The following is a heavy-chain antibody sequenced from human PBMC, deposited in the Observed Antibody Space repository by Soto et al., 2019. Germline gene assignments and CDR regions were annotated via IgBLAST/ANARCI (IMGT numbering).Heavy chain of an antibody. CDR3: ARVLGYCSGGTCPPGY. Sequence: AASVKVSCKASGYTFTSYGITWVRQAPGQGLEWMGWISVFNGNTNYAQRLQGRVTMTTDTSTNTAYMELMSLRSDDTAAYYCARVLGYCSGGTCPPGYWGQGTLVTVS. J-gene: IGHJ4*02. CDR1: GYTFTSYG. D-gene: IGHD2-15*01. CDR2: ISVFNGNT. V-gene: IGHV1-18*01.